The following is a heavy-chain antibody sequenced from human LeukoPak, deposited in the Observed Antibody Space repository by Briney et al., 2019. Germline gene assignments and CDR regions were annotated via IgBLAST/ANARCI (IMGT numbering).Heavy chain of an antibody. D-gene: IGHD2-8*01. J-gene: IGHJ4*02. CDR1: GGTFSGYA. CDR2: IIPIFGTA. CDR3: ARDYVDDIPMIKDY. Sequence: GASVTVSCKASGGTFSGYAISWVRQAPGQGLEWMGGIIPIFGTANYAQKFQGRVTMTRDTSTSTVYMELSSLRSEDTAVYYCARDYVDDIPMIKDYWGQGTLVTVSS. V-gene: IGHV1-69*05.